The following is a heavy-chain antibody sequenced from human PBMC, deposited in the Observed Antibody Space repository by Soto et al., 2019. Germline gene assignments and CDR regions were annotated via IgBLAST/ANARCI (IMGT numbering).Heavy chain of an antibody. V-gene: IGHV1-8*01. CDR2: MNPNSGNT. CDR3: ARGRYDYVWGSYRYPFDY. CDR1: GYTFTSYD. Sequence: QVQLVQSGAEVKKPGASVKVSCKASGYTFTSYDINWVRQATGQGLEWMGWMNPNSGNTGYAQKFQGRVTMTRNTSISTAYMELSSLRSDDTAVYSCARGRYDYVWGSYRYPFDYWGQGTLVTVSS. D-gene: IGHD3-16*02. J-gene: IGHJ4*02.